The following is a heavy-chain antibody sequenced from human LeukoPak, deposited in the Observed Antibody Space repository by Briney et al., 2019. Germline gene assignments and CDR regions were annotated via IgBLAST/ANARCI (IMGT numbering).Heavy chain of an antibody. D-gene: IGHD6-19*01. CDR3: ARMRLAVAGGIYYYGMDV. Sequence: ASVKVSCKASGYTFTSYAMHWVRQAPGQRLEWMGWINAGNGNTKYSQEFQGRVTITRDTSASTAYMELSSLRSEDTAVYYCARMRLAVAGGIYYYGMDVWGQGTTVTVSS. V-gene: IGHV1-3*01. CDR1: GYTFTSYA. J-gene: IGHJ6*02. CDR2: INAGNGNT.